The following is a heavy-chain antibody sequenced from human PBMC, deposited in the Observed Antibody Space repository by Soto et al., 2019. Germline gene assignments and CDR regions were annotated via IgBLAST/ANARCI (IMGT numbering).Heavy chain of an antibody. CDR1: GFTFSSYW. J-gene: IGHJ4*02. CDR3: ARDSAVAGEDLDY. CDR2: ISGDGSTT. V-gene: IGHV3-74*01. D-gene: IGHD6-19*01. Sequence: GGSLRLSCAASGFTFSSYWMHWVRQAPGKGLVWVSRISGDGSTTIYADSVKGRFTISRDNAKNTLYLQMNSLRADDTAVYYCARDSAVAGEDLDYWGQGILVTVSS.